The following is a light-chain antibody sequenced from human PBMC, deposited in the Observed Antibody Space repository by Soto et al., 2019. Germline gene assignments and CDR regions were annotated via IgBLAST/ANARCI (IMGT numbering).Light chain of an antibody. CDR2: GAS. CDR3: QQYDDWPPKVS. V-gene: IGKV3-20*01. Sequence: EIVLTQSPGTLSLSPGERATLSCRASQSVSSSYLAWYQQKPGQAPRLLIYGASSRAAGIPDRFSGSGSGTDFTLTISRLEPEDFAVYYCQQYDDWPPKVSFGPGTKVDIK. J-gene: IGKJ3*01. CDR1: QSVSSSY.